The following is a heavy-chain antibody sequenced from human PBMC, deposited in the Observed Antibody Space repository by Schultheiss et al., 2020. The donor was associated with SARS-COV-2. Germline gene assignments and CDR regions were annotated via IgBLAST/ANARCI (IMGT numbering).Heavy chain of an antibody. CDR1: GFTFSSHW. D-gene: IGHD6-13*01. CDR3: ARDGALSAAADY. V-gene: IGHV3-74*01. Sequence: GGSLRLSCAASGFTFSSHWMHWVRQSPGEGLLWVSRINPDGSSTGYADSAKGRFTISRDNAKNSLYLQMNSLRAEDTAVYYCARDGALSAAADYWGQGTLVTVSS. J-gene: IGHJ4*02. CDR2: INPDGSST.